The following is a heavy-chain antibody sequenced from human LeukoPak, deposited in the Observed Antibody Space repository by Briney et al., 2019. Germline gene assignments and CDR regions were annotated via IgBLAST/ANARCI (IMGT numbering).Heavy chain of an antibody. J-gene: IGHJ5*02. D-gene: IGHD5-18*01. Sequence: GGSLRLSCAASGFTFSSYAMHWVRQAPGKGLEWVAVISYDGSNKYYADSVKGRFTISRDNSMDTLYLQMNSLRAEDTAVYYCAKDLATGGYTYGSWGQGTLVTVSS. CDR2: ISYDGSNK. CDR3: AKDLATGGYTYGS. V-gene: IGHV3-30-3*01. CDR1: GFTFSSYA.